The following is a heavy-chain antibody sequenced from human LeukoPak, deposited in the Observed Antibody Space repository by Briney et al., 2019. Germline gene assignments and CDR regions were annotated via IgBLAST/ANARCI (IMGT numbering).Heavy chain of an antibody. J-gene: IGHJ4*02. D-gene: IGHD5-12*01. CDR3: ASVYSGCDYVFDY. Sequence: PGGSLRLSCAASGFTFSSYSMNWVRQAPGKGLEWVSSISSSSSYIYYADSVKGRFTISRDNAKNSLYLQMNSLRAEDTAVYYCASVYSGCDYVFDYWGQGTLVTVSS. CDR2: ISSSSSYI. CDR1: GFTFSSYS. V-gene: IGHV3-21*01.